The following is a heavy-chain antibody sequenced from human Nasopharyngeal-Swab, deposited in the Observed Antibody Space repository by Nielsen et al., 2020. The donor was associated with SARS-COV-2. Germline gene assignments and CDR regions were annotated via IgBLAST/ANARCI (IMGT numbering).Heavy chain of an antibody. CDR3: ARDPSYDSSGFRV. J-gene: IGHJ3*01. Sequence: VRQAPGKGLEWAAVIWYDGSNKYYADSVKGRFTISRDNSKNTLYLQMNSLRAEDTAVYYCARDPSYDSSGFRVWGQGTMVTVSS. D-gene: IGHD3-22*01. CDR2: IWYDGSNK. V-gene: IGHV3-33*01.